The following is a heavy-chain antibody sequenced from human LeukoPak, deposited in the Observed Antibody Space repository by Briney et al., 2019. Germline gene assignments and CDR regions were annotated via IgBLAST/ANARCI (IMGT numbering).Heavy chain of an antibody. Sequence: SETLSLTCTVSGGSISSYYWSWIRQPPGKGLEWIGYIYYSGSTNYNPSLKSRVTISVDTSKNQFSLKLSSVTAADTAVYYCARKGGDYGDHRDWYFDLWGRGTLSLSPQ. V-gene: IGHV4-59*01. J-gene: IGHJ2*01. D-gene: IGHD4-17*01. CDR1: GGSISSYY. CDR2: IYYSGST. CDR3: ARKGGDYGDHRDWYFDL.